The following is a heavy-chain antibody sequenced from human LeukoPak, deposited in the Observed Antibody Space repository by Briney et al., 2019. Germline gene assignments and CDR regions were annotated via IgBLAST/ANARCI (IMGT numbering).Heavy chain of an antibody. J-gene: IGHJ4*02. D-gene: IGHD6-19*01. CDR1: GFTFSSYS. Sequence: GGSLRLSCAASGFTFSSYSMNWVRQAPGKGLEWVSAISGSGGSTYYADSVKGRFTISRDNSKNTLYLQMNSLRAEDTAVYYCAKFVAVAGTGDYWGQGTLVTVSS. CDR2: ISGSGGST. V-gene: IGHV3-23*01. CDR3: AKFVAVAGTGDY.